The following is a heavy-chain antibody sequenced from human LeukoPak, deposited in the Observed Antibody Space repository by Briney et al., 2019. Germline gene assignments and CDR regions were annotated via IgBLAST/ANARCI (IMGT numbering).Heavy chain of an antibody. CDR1: GFTFRSYW. J-gene: IGHJ4*02. CDR2: INGDGSST. Sequence: GGSLRLSCEASGFTFRSYWMHWVRQAPGKGLVWVSRINGDGSSTSYADSVKGRFTISRDNAKNTLYLQMNSLRAEDTAVYYCARADWDTAMIDYWGQGTLVTVSS. CDR3: ARADWDTAMIDY. D-gene: IGHD5-18*01. V-gene: IGHV3-74*01.